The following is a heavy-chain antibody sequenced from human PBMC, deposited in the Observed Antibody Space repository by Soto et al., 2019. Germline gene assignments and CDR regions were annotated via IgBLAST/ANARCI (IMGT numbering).Heavy chain of an antibody. CDR1: GYTFVDYA. D-gene: IGHD3-22*01. V-gene: IGHV1-3*01. CDR3: TRAAVVAENWFDP. CDR2: MNPKTGNI. J-gene: IGHJ5*02. Sequence: QVRLVQSGAEVKRPGASVKVSCRASGYTFVDYALHWVRQAPGQGLEWVGWMNPKTGNIKSSHKFEDRVSITRDTATSTAYMELSGLRSEDTSVYFCTRAAVVAENWFDPWGQGTLVTVSS.